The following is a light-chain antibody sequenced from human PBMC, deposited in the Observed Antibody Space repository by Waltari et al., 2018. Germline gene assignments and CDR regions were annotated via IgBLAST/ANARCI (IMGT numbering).Light chain of an antibody. Sequence: QSALTQPASVSGSPGQSITISCTGTSSDIGSYNYVSWYQQHPGKAPKLLIYDVDSRPSGVSNRFSGSKSGSAASLTISGLQSEDEADYYCTSYSSTTTYVVFGGGTRLTVL. J-gene: IGLJ2*01. V-gene: IGLV2-14*03. CDR2: DVD. CDR3: TSYSSTTTYVV. CDR1: SSDIGSYNY.